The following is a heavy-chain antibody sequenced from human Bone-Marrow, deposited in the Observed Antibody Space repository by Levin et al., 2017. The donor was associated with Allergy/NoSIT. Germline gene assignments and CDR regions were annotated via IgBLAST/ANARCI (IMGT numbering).Heavy chain of an antibody. Sequence: SETLSLTCTVSGGSISSGGFYWSWIRQHPGKGLEWIGYIYESGSTYYNASLKSHVILSLDTSKNQFSLKLYSVTAADTAMYYCARSRLAGDAFDIWGHGTMVTVSS. J-gene: IGHJ3*02. CDR2: IYESGST. D-gene: IGHD3-9*01. V-gene: IGHV4-31*01. CDR3: ARSRLAGDAFDI. CDR1: GGSISSGGFY.